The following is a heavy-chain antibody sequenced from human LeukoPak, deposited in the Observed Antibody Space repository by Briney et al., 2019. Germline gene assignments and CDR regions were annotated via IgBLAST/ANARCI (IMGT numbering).Heavy chain of an antibody. V-gene: IGHV1-58*01. Sequence: GASVKVSCKASGFTSSSSAVQWVRQARGRRLEWIGWIVVGSGNTNYAQKFQGRVTITRDMSTSTIYMELSSLTSEDTAVYYCARGVPAEYWGQGTLVTVSS. D-gene: IGHD3-10*01. CDR1: GFTSSSSA. CDR3: ARGVPAEY. J-gene: IGHJ4*02. CDR2: IVVGSGNT.